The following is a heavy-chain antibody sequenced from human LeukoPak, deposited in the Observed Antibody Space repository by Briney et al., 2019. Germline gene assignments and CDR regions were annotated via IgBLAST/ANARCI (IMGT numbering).Heavy chain of an antibody. CDR1: GFTFSSYW. CDR2: MNLDGREK. V-gene: IGHV3-7*01. Sequence: GGSLRLSCAASGFTFSSYWMTWVRQAPGKGLEWVANMNLDGREKYYVDSVKGRFTISRDNAKNSLYLQMNSLTAEDTAVYYCARDDGFSSYSYWGQGALVTVSS. D-gene: IGHD3/OR15-3a*01. J-gene: IGHJ4*02. CDR3: ARDDGFSSYSY.